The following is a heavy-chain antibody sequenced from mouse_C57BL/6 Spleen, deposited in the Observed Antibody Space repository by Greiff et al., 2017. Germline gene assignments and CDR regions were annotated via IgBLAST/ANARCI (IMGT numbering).Heavy chain of an antibody. V-gene: IGHV1-4*01. CDR3: ARTETAQALWFAY. D-gene: IGHD3-2*02. Sequence: VKLQESGAELARPGASVKMSCKASGYTFTSYTMHWVKQRPGQGLEWIGYINPSSGYTKYNQKFKDKATLTADKSSSTAYMQLSSLTSEDSAVYYCARTETAQALWFAYWGQGTLVTVSA. CDR2: INPSSGYT. J-gene: IGHJ3*01. CDR1: GYTFTSYT.